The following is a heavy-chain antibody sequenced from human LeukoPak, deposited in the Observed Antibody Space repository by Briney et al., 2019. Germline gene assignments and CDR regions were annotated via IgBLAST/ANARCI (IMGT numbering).Heavy chain of an antibody. D-gene: IGHD3-10*01. CDR3: AREGSGSYWVWFDP. CDR2: INHSGST. V-gene: IGHV4-34*01. Sequence: SETLSLTCSVYGGSFSIYYSTSIRHSPGKGLEWMEEINHSGSTSSNPSLKSRVTMSVDTSKNQLSLKLSSVSAADTAVYYCAREGSGSYWVWFDPWGQGTLVTVSS. CDR1: GGSFSIYY. J-gene: IGHJ5*02.